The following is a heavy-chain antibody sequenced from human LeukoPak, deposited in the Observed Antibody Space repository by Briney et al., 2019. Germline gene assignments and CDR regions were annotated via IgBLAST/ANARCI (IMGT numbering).Heavy chain of an antibody. J-gene: IGHJ2*01. V-gene: IGHV3-23*01. CDR2: ISGSGGST. Sequence: PGGSLRLSCAASGFTFSSYAMNWVRQAPGKGLEWVSGISGSGGSTYYADSVKGRFTISRDNSKNTLYLQMNSLRVEDTAVYYCARGKAGDGTNWFSDLWGRGTLVTVSS. D-gene: IGHD3-10*01. CDR1: GFTFSSYA. CDR3: ARGKAGDGTNWFSDL.